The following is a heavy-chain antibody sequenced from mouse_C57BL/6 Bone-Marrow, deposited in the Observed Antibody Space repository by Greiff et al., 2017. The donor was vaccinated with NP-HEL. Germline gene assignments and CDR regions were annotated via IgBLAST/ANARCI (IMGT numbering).Heavy chain of an antibody. CDR2: ISSGSSTI. CDR3: AYYYGSSYYAMDY. D-gene: IGHD1-1*01. CDR1: GFTFSDYG. J-gene: IGHJ4*01. V-gene: IGHV5-17*01. Sequence: EVKLMESGGGLVKPGGSLKLSCAASGFTFSDYGMHWVRQAPEKGLEWVAYISSGSSTIYYADTVKGRLPISRDNAKNTLFLQMTSLRSEDTAMYYCAYYYGSSYYAMDYWGQGTSVTVSS.